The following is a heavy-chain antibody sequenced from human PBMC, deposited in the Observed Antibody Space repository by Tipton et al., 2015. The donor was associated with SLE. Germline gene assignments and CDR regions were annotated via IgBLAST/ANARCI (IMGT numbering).Heavy chain of an antibody. CDR3: ARSLGGFWSGYYPHYMDV. V-gene: IGHV4-61*05. CDR2: IYYSGST. Sequence: LRLSCTVSGGSISSSSYYWGWIRQPPGKGLEWIGYIYYSGSTNYNPSLKSRVTISVDTSKNQFSLKLSSVTAADTAAYYCARSLGGFWSGYYPHYMDVWGKGTTVTVSS. D-gene: IGHD3-3*01. J-gene: IGHJ6*03. CDR1: GGSISSSSYY.